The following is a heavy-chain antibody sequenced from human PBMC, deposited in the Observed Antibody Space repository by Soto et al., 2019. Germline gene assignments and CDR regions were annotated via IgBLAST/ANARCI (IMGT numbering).Heavy chain of an antibody. V-gene: IGHV2-5*02. D-gene: IGHD2-15*01. J-gene: IGHJ4*02. CDR1: GFSLSTGGVG. CDR2: IYWDDDK. CDR3: AHRNVEVVAESTNTFAY. Sequence: QITLKESGPTLVKPTQTLTLTCTFSGFSLSTGGVGVGWIRQPPGNAMEWLALIYWDDDKRYTPSLQNRLTLNTTSYNQVVLTMTNMDPVDTATYCCAHRNVEVVAESTNTFAYWGQGTLVTVSS.